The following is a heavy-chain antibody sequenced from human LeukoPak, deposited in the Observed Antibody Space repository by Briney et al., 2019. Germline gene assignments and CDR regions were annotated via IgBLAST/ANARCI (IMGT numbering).Heavy chain of an antibody. D-gene: IGHD1-14*01. V-gene: IGHV1-2*02. Sequence: GASVKVSCKASGYTFTGYYMHGVRQAPGQGLEWMGWINPNSGGTNYAQKFQGRVTMTRDTSISTAYMELRSRRSEDMAVYYCTLYNYWGQGTLVTVSS. CDR3: TLYNY. CDR1: GYTFTGYY. CDR2: INPNSGGT. J-gene: IGHJ4*02.